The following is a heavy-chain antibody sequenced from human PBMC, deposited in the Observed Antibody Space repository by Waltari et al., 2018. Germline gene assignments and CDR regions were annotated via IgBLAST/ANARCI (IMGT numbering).Heavy chain of an antibody. CDR2: ITDDGMYK. CDR1: GFTFNNYA. J-gene: IGHJ4*02. Sequence: QVQLVESGGGVVQPGGSLRLSCAASGFTFNNYARHWVRQAPAKGLEWVAIITDDGMYKYYADSVKGRFTISRDSSKSSLYLHMNSLRPEDTALYYCVREHPNSGNYLIDCWGQGTLVTVSS. D-gene: IGHD1-26*01. V-gene: IGHV3-30*01. CDR3: VREHPNSGNYLIDC.